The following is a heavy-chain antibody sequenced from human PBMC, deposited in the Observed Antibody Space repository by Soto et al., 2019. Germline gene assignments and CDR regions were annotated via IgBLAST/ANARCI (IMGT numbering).Heavy chain of an antibody. J-gene: IGHJ1*01. D-gene: IGHD2-15*01. CDR2: INHSGSA. V-gene: IGHV4-34*02. CDR3: ARGAGSSPQD. CDR1: GGSFRGYY. Sequence: QVQLQQWGAGLLKPSETLSLTCAVYGGSFRGYYWTWIRQPPGKGLEWIGEINHSGSANYNPSLESRVTTSVDTSKNHLSLKLSSVTAADMAVYYCARGAGSSPQDWGQGALVTVSS.